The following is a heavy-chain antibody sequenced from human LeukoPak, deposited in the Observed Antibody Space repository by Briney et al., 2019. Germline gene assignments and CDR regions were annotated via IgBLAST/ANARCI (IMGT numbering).Heavy chain of an antibody. D-gene: IGHD6-6*01. CDR1: GFTFSSYA. CDR2: ISYDGSNK. J-gene: IGHJ4*02. CDR3: ARDEGYSSSSFLLGCDY. V-gene: IGHV3-30-3*01. Sequence: PGGSLRLSCAASGFTFSSYAMHWVRQAPGKGLEWVAVISYDGSNKYYADSVKGRFTTSRDNSKNTLYLQMNSLRADDTAVYYCARDEGYSSSSFLLGCDYWGQGTLVTVSS.